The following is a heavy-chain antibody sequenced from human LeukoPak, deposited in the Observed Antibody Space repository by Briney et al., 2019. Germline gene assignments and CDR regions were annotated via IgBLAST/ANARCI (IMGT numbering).Heavy chain of an antibody. CDR2: FDPEDGET. J-gene: IGHJ4*02. V-gene: IGHV1-24*01. Sequence: GASVKVSCKVSGYTLTELSMHWVRQAPGKGLEWMGGFDPEDGETIYAQKFQGRVTMTEDTSTDTAYMELSSLRSEDTAVYYCATFPVATMEVLSDYWGQGTLVTVSS. CDR3: ATFPVATMEVLSDY. D-gene: IGHD5-12*01. CDR1: GYTLTELS.